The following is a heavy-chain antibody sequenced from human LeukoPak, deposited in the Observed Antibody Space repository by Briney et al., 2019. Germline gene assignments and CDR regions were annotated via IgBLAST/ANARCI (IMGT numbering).Heavy chain of an antibody. CDR3: AKAYGDYIQRPLDY. V-gene: IGHV3-23*01. Sequence: GGSLRLSCAASGFTFSSYAMSWVRQAPGRGLEWVSGISGSGGSTSYADSVKGRFTISRDISKNTLYLQMNSLRAEDTAVYFCAKAYGDYIQRPLDYWGQGTLGTVSS. CDR2: ISGSGGST. J-gene: IGHJ4*02. CDR1: GFTFSSYA. D-gene: IGHD4-17*01.